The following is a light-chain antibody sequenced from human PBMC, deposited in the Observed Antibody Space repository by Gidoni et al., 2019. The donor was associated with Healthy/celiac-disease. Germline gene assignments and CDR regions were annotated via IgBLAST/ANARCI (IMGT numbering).Light chain of an antibody. J-gene: IGKJ5*01. CDR3: QQYDNPWIT. CDR1: QDISNY. CDR2: DAS. Sequence: DIQMTQSPSSLSASVGDRVTITCQASQDISNYLNWYQQKPGKAPKLLIYDASNLETGVPSRFSGSGSGTDFTFTISSLQPEDIATYYCQQYDNPWITFGQXTRLEIK. V-gene: IGKV1-33*01.